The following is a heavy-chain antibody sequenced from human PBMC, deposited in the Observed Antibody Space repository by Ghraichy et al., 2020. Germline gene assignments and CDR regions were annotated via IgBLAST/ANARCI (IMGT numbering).Heavy chain of an antibody. J-gene: IGHJ6*02. V-gene: IGHV3-23*01. Sequence: GGSLRLSCAASGFTFSSYAMSWVRQAPGKGLEWVSAISGSGGSTYYADSVKGRFTISRDNSKNTLYLQMNSLRAEDTAVYYCASHPPYYDILTGYYDYYYYGMDVWGQGTTVTVSS. D-gene: IGHD3-9*01. CDR1: GFTFSSYA. CDR3: ASHPPYYDILTGYYDYYYYGMDV. CDR2: ISGSGGST.